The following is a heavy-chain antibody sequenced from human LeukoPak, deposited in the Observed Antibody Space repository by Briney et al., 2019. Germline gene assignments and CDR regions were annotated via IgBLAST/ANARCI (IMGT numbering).Heavy chain of an antibody. V-gene: IGHV4-34*01. Sequence: PSETLSLTCAVYGGSFSGYYWSWIRQPPGKGLEWIGEINHSGSTNYNPSLKSRVIISVDTSKNQFSLKLSSVTAADTAVYYCARMGAVDIWGQGTMVTVSS. CDR1: GGSFSGYY. CDR3: ARMGAVDI. CDR2: INHSGST. J-gene: IGHJ3*02. D-gene: IGHD1-26*01.